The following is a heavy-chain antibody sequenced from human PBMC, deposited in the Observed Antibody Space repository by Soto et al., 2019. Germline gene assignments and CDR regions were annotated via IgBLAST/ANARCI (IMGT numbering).Heavy chain of an antibody. CDR3: ARSRSGAVADSFDF. Sequence: GSLRLSCAASGFTFSRYAIHWVRQAPGKGLEWVAVVSRDGTNKYYVDSVKGRFTISRDNSRNTLYLQMNSLRHEDAAVYYCARSRSGAVADSFDFWGQGTLVTVSS. CDR2: VSRDGTNK. D-gene: IGHD3-10*01. CDR1: GFTFSRYA. V-gene: IGHV3-30*04. J-gene: IGHJ4*02.